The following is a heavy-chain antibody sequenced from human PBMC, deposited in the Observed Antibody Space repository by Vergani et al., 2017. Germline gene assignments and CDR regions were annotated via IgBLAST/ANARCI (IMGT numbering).Heavy chain of an antibody. CDR3: AKGLLSNYYDSSGYSSGSFDY. CDR1: GFTFSRYA. J-gene: IGHJ4*02. Sequence: QVQLVESGGGVVQPGRSLRLSCAASGFTFSRYAMHWVRQAPGKGLEWVAVISYDGSNKYYADSVKGRFTISRDNSKNTLYLQMNSLRAEDTSMYYCAKGLLSNYYDSSGYSSGSFDYWGQGTLVTVSS. V-gene: IGHV3-30-3*01. D-gene: IGHD3-22*01. CDR2: ISYDGSNK.